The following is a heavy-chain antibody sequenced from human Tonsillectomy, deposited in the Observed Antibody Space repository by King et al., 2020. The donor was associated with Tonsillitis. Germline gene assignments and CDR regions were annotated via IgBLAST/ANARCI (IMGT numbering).Heavy chain of an antibody. J-gene: IGHJ6*02. D-gene: IGHD2-21*02. CDR3: ARAYMAYCGGDCYSQDYYYGMDV. CDR2: IIPIFGTA. CDR1: GGTFSSYA. V-gene: IGHV1-69*01. Sequence: QLVQSGAEVKKPGSSVKVSCKASGGTFSSYAISWVRQAPGQGLEWVGGIIPIFGTANYAQKFQGRVTISADESTSTAYMELSSLRSEDTAVYYCARAYMAYCGGDCYSQDYYYGMDVWGQGTTVTVSS.